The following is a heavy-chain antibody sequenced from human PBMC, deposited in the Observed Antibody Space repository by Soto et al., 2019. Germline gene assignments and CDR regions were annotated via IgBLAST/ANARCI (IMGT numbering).Heavy chain of an antibody. CDR3: ASITRVRGVTYYYYGMDV. CDR2: IIPIFGTA. J-gene: IGHJ6*02. Sequence: QVQLVQSGAEVKKPGSSVKVSCKASGGTFSSYAISWVRQAPGQGLEWMGGIIPIFGTANYAQKFQGRVTITADESTSTAYMELSSLRSEDTAVYYCASITRVRGVTYYYYGMDVWGQGTTVTVSS. D-gene: IGHD3-10*01. CDR1: GGTFSSYA. V-gene: IGHV1-69*01.